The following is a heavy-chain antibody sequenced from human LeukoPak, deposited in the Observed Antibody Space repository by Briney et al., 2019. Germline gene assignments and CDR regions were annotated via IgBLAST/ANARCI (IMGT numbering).Heavy chain of an antibody. CDR3: ASGDGAGTTGAFDI. CDR1: VFTVCSNY. J-gene: IGHJ3*02. V-gene: IGHV3-53*01. Sequence: GGSLRLSCAASVFTVCSNYMSWVRPAPGKGREKVSVIYSGDSTYYADSVKCRFTISRDNSNNTLYLQMNSLRAEDTAVYYCASGDGAGTTGAFDIWGQGTMVTVSS. D-gene: IGHD1-7*01. CDR2: IYSGDST.